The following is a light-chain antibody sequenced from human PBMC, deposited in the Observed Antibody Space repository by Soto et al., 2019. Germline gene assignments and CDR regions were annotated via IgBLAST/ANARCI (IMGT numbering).Light chain of an antibody. CDR1: QSISNY. CDR3: QQYTNSPCT. CDR2: GAS. Sequence: DIEMTQSPSPLSASAGERATIPCRASQSISNYLGWYQQKPGQAPRLLIYGASTRDTGIPERFSGSGSGTDFTLTISSLQPEDFAAYYCQQYTNSPCTCGGGTKVDIK. J-gene: IGKJ4*02. V-gene: IGKV3D-15*02.